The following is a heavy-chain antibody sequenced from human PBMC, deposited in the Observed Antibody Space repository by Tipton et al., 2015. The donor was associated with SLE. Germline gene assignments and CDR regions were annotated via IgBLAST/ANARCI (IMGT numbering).Heavy chain of an antibody. CDR1: GGSISSSTYY. V-gene: IGHV4-39*07. Sequence: TLSLTCTVSGGSISSSTYYWGWIRQPPGKGLEWIGSIYYSGSTYFNPSLKSRVTISVDTSKNQFSLKLSSVTAADTAVYDCARGGRFSYWFDPWGQGTLVTVSS. CDR2: IYYSGST. CDR3: ARGGRFSYWFDP. J-gene: IGHJ5*02. D-gene: IGHD3-3*01.